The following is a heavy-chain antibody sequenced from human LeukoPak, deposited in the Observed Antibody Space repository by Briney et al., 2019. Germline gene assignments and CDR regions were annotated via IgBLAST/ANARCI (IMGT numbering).Heavy chain of an antibody. D-gene: IGHD3-9*01. V-gene: IGHV4-39*07. CDR3: ARGSAYYDILTGPRRGNWFDP. J-gene: IGHJ5*02. CDR2: IYYSGNT. Sequence: SETLSLTCTVSGVSISSSNSYWGWIRQPPGKGLEWIGSIYYSGNTYYNPSLKSRVTISVDTSKNQFSLKLSSVTAADTAVYYCARGSAYYDILTGPRRGNWFDPWGQGTLVTVSS. CDR1: GVSISSSNSY.